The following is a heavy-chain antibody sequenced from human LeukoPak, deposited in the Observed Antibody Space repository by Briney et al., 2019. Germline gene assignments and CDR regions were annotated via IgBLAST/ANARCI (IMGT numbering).Heavy chain of an antibody. J-gene: IGHJ4*02. CDR1: GGSISSYY. CDR2: INHSGST. V-gene: IGHV4-34*01. CDR3: ARAGATDGDGYNIPFDY. Sequence: SETLSLTCTVSGGSISSYYWSWIRQPPGKGLEWIGEINHSGSTNYNPSLKSRVTISVDTSKNQFSLKLSSVTAADTAVYYCARAGATDGDGYNIPFDYWGQGTLVTVSS. D-gene: IGHD5-24*01.